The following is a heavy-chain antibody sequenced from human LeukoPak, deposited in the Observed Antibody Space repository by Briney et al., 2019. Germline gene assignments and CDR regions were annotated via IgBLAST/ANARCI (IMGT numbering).Heavy chain of an antibody. J-gene: IGHJ6*04. D-gene: IGHD3-22*01. CDR2: IRYDGSNK. V-gene: IGHV3-30*02. Sequence: GGSLRLSPAASGFTFSSYGMHWVRQAPGKGLERVAFIRYDGSNKYYADSVKGRFPLSRDNSKNALYLQMRSLSGEDTAVYSCAKARGYDSRGAMYVWGKGTTVTVSS. CDR1: GFTFSSYG. CDR3: AKARGYDSRGAMYV.